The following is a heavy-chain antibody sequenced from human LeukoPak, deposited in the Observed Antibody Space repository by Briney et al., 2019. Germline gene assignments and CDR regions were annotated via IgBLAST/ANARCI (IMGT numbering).Heavy chain of an antibody. V-gene: IGHV3-48*03. CDR2: ISSSGSTI. J-gene: IGHJ4*02. Sequence: GGSLRLSCADSGSTFSSYEMNWVRQAPGKGLEWVSYISSSGSTIYYADSVKGRFTISRDNAKNSLYLQMNSLRAEDTAVCYCARDEGFGELFFDYWGQGTLVTVSS. D-gene: IGHD3-10*01. CDR1: GSTFSSYE. CDR3: ARDEGFGELFFDY.